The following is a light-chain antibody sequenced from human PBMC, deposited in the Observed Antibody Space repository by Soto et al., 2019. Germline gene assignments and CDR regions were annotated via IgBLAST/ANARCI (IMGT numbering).Light chain of an antibody. CDR2: AAS. CDR1: QSISNH. CDR3: QQGYNTPWT. J-gene: IGKJ1*01. Sequence: DLQMTQSPSSLSASVEDRVIIXXRASQSISNHLNWYQQKPGKAPKIXIFAASSLQSGVPSRFSGSRSGTDFTLTISSPQPEDFATYYCQQGYNTPWTFGLGTKVDIK. V-gene: IGKV1-39*01.